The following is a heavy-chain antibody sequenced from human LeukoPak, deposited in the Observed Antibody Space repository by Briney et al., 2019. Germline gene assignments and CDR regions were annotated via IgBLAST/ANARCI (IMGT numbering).Heavy chain of an antibody. CDR3: ARDGPYSDSWSGPFAFDM. J-gene: IGHJ3*02. D-gene: IGHD3-3*01. CDR1: GFTSSTYF. CDR2: ISTLSTYT. Sequence: PGGSLRLSCAASGFTSSTYFMTWVRQAPGKGLEWVSSISTLSTYTHYADSVKGRFTVSRDNAKNSLYLQMNSLRAEDTAVYYCARDGPYSDSWSGPFAFDMWGQGTMVTVSS. V-gene: IGHV3-21*01.